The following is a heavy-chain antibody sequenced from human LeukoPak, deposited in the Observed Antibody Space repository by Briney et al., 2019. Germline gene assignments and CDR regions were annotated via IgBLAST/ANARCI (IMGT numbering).Heavy chain of an antibody. CDR3: AKQDSSVYSAFDF. J-gene: IGHJ3*01. CDR1: GFTFSSYE. CDR2: ITGSGDTT. V-gene: IGHV3-23*01. Sequence: PGGSLRLSCAASGFTFSSYEMNWVRQASGKGLEWVSAITGSGDTTYYADSVKGRFTISRDNSKNTLYLQMKSLRAEDTAVYYCAKQDSSVYSAFDFWGQGTKVTISS. D-gene: IGHD3-22*01.